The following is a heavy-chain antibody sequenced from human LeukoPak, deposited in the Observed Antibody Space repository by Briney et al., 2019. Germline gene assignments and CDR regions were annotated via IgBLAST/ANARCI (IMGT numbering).Heavy chain of an antibody. Sequence: SETLSLTCAVYGGSFSGYYWSRIRQPPGKGLEWIGEINHSGSTNYNPSLKSRVTISVDTSKNQFSLKLSSVTAADTAVYYCARGRYSSSWYPRDYYYGMDVWGQGTTVTVSS. V-gene: IGHV4-34*01. CDR1: GGSFSGYY. CDR2: INHSGST. J-gene: IGHJ6*02. CDR3: ARGRYSSSWYPRDYYYGMDV. D-gene: IGHD6-13*01.